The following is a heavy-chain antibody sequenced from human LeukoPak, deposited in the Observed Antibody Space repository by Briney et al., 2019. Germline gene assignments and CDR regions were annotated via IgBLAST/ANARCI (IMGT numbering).Heavy chain of an antibody. CDR1: GGSISSSSYY. D-gene: IGHD4-11*01. V-gene: IGHV4-39*07. Sequence: KPSETLSLTCTVSGGSISSSSYYWGWIRQPPGKGLEWIGSIYYSGSTYYNPSLKSRVTISVDTSKNQFSLKLSSVTAADTAVYYCARLCTGNTVTISEYWFDPWGQGTLVTVSS. CDR3: ARLCTGNTVTISEYWFDP. CDR2: IYYSGST. J-gene: IGHJ5*02.